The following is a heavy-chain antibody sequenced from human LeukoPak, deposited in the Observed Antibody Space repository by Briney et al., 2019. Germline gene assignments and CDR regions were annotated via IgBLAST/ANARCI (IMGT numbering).Heavy chain of an antibody. J-gene: IGHJ4*02. V-gene: IGHV3-48*03. Sequence: GGSLRLSCAASGFTFSGYEMNWARQAPGKGLEWVSYISSSGSTIYYADSVKGRFTISRDNAKNSLYLQMNSLRAEDTAVYYCASFDDYDFWSGYSYWGQGTLVTVSS. CDR3: ASFDDYDFWSGYSY. CDR2: ISSSGSTI. CDR1: GFTFSGYE. D-gene: IGHD3-3*01.